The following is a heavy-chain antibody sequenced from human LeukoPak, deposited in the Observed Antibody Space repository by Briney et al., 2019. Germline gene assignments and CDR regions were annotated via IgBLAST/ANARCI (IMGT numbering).Heavy chain of an antibody. CDR3: ARESIGLKNYYFDY. D-gene: IGHD3/OR15-3a*01. J-gene: IGHJ4*02. V-gene: IGHV3-74*01. Sequence: GGSLRLSCVASRFTFSNYWMHWVRQAPGKGLVWVSYISPDGSTTRYADSVKGRFTISRDNAKDTLYLQMNSQRVEDTAVYYCARESIGLKNYYFDYWGQGTLVTVSS. CDR2: ISPDGSTT. CDR1: RFTFSNYW.